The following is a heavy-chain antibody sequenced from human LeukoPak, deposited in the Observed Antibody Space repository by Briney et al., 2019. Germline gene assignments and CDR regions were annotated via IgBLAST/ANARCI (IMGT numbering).Heavy chain of an antibody. CDR2: LYSGGST. CDR1: GFTFSSYW. J-gene: IGHJ4*02. D-gene: IGHD2-2*01. Sequence: GGSLRLSCAASGFTFSSYWMNWVRQAPGKGLEWVSLLYSGGSTYYADSVKGRFTISRDSSKNTVYLQMNSLRAEDTAVYYCAARDCSTTSCYGGLFDYWGQGTLVTVSS. CDR3: AARDCSTTSCYGGLFDY. V-gene: IGHV3-53*01.